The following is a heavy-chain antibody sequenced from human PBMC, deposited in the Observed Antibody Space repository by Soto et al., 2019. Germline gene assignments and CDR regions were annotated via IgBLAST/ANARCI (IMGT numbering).Heavy chain of an antibody. CDR2: INPDSGNT. CDR1: GYTFTVYT. Sequence: GASVKVSCKASGYTFTVYTIHWVRQAPGQRLEWMGWINPDSGNTKYPQKFQGRVTITRDTSASTAYMELRSLRSDDTAVYYCARESGLNWFDPWGQGTLVTVSS. CDR3: ARESGLNWFDP. D-gene: IGHD3-3*01. V-gene: IGHV1-3*01. J-gene: IGHJ5*02.